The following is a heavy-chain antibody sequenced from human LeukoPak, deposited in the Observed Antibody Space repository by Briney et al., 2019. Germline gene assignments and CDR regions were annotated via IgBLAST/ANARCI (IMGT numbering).Heavy chain of an antibody. D-gene: IGHD3-22*01. J-gene: IGHJ3*02. CDR2: IYHSGSP. V-gene: IGHV4-30-2*01. Sequence: SQTLSLTCAVSGGSISSGGYSWSWIRQPPGKGLEWIGYIYHSGSPYYNPSLKSRVTISVDRAKTQFPLKLSSVTAADTAVYYCARVDLGSGLFPDAFDIWGQGTMVTVSS. CDR1: GGSISSGGYS. CDR3: ARVDLGSGLFPDAFDI.